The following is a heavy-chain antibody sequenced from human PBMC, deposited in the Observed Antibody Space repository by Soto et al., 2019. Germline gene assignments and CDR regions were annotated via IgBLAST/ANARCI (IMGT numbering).Heavy chain of an antibody. Sequence: SETLSLTCTVSGGSISMSSYHWGWIRQPPGKGLEWIGTIYYSGSTYYNPSLKRRVTISVDTSKNQFSLNLRSVTAADTALYYGASLEYSSPPGDDWGKGTLVPVSS. CDR2: IYYSGST. CDR3: ASLEYSSPPGDD. CDR1: GGSISMSSYH. D-gene: IGHD6-6*01. V-gene: IGHV4-39*01. J-gene: IGHJ4*02.